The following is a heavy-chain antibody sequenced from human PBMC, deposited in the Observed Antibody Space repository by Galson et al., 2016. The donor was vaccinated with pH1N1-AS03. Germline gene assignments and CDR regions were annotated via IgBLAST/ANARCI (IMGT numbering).Heavy chain of an antibody. J-gene: IGHJ4*02. CDR1: GYTFTGHF. CDR2: INPHSGGT. CDR3: AREYTSGKPTHYDS. V-gene: IGHV1-2*06. Sequence: SVKVSCKASGYTFTGHFIHWVRQAPGQGLEWMGRINPHSGGTHCAQNFQGRVTMTGDTSISTVYMDLTRLRPDDTATYYCAREYTSGKPTHYDSWGQGTLVTVSS. D-gene: IGHD6-19*01.